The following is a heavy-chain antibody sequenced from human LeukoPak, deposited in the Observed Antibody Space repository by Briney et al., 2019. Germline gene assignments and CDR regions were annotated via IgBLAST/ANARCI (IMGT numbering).Heavy chain of an antibody. J-gene: IGHJ2*01. D-gene: IGHD3-10*01. CDR2: INPSGGGT. V-gene: IGHV1-46*02. Sequence: ASVKVSCKASGYTFNSYYMHWVRQAPGQGLEWMGIINPSGGGTSFAHKFQGRVTLTRDTSTSTVYMELSSLRSDDTAMYYRERCQGIGDYFDLWGRGTLVTVSS. CDR3: ERCQGIGDYFDL. CDR1: GYTFNSYY.